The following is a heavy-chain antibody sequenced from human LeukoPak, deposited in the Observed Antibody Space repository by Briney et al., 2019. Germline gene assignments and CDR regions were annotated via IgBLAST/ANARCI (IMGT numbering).Heavy chain of an antibody. CDR1: GYTFTSYA. CDR2: IIPIFGTA. Sequence: GASVKVSCKASGYTFTSYAISWVRQAPGQGLEWMGRIIPIFGTANYAQKFQGRVTITTDESTSTAYMELSSLRSEDTAVYYCARDPIPPYCSGGSCYSMNYFDYWGQGTLVTVSS. CDR3: ARDPIPPYCSGGSCYSMNYFDY. V-gene: IGHV1-69*05. D-gene: IGHD2-15*01. J-gene: IGHJ4*02.